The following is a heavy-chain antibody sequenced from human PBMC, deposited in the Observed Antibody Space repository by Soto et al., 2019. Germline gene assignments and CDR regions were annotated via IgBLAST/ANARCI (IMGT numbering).Heavy chain of an antibody. Sequence: QVQLQESGPGLVKPSETLSLSCTVSGGSISSYFWTWIRQPAGKGLEWIGRISPSGNTDYNPSLKSRVTMSLDTSKNQFSLSLSSVTAADTAVYFCARVAYCDGGTCHLPDYWGQGTLVTVSS. CDR3: ARVAYCDGGTCHLPDY. J-gene: IGHJ4*02. CDR1: GGSISSYF. D-gene: IGHD2-15*01. V-gene: IGHV4-4*07. CDR2: ISPSGNT.